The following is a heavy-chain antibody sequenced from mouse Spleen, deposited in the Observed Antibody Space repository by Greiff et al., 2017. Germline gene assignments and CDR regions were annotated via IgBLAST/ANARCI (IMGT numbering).Heavy chain of an antibody. V-gene: IGHV1-81*01. J-gene: IGHJ4*01. D-gene: IGHD2-1*01. CDR2: IYPRSGNT. CDR1: GYTFTSYG. Sequence: QVQLKESGAELARPGASVKLSCKASGYTFTSYGISWVKQRTGQGLEWIGEIYPRSGNTYYNEKFKGKATLTADKSSSTAYMELRSLTSEDSAVYFCARSTTMVERNAMDYWGQGTSVTVSS. CDR3: ARSTTMVERNAMDY.